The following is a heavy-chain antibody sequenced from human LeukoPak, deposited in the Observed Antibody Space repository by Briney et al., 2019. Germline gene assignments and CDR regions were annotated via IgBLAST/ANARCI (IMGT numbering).Heavy chain of an antibody. CDR2: INPNSGGT. D-gene: IGHD6-13*01. CDR3: AREPAPSYSSSWYYYYGMDV. V-gene: IGHV1-2*04. Sequence: ASVKVSCKASGYTLTGYYMHWVRQAPGQGLEWMGWINPNSGGTNYAQKFQGWVTMTRDTSISTAYMELSRLRSDDTAVYYCAREPAPSYSSSWYYYYGMDVWGQGTTVTVSS. CDR1: GYTLTGYY. J-gene: IGHJ6*02.